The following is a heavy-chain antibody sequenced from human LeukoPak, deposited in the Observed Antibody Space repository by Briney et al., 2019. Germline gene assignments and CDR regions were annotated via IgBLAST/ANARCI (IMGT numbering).Heavy chain of an antibody. J-gene: IGHJ4*02. D-gene: IGHD1-26*01. CDR1: GFTFSSYW. V-gene: IGHV3-7*01. Sequence: PGGSLRLSCAASGFTFSSYWMSWVRQAPGKGLEWVAYIKQDGSEQYYVDSVKGRFTISRDNAKNSLYLEMNSLRVEDTAVYYCARDKIVGATNFDYWGQGTLVTVSS. CDR3: ARDKIVGATNFDY. CDR2: IKQDGSEQ.